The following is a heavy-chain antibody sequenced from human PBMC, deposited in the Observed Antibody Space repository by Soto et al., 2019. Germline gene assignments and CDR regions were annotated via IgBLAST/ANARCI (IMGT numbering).Heavy chain of an antibody. CDR1: GFTFTSSA. Sequence: SVKVSCKASGFTFTSSAVQWVRQARGQRLEWIGWIVVGSGNTNYAQKFQERVTITRDMSTSTAYMELSSLRSEDTAVYYCAAVRYSSGYHDAFDIWGQGTMVTVSS. J-gene: IGHJ3*02. D-gene: IGHD3-22*01. CDR3: AAVRYSSGYHDAFDI. CDR2: IVVGSGNT. V-gene: IGHV1-58*01.